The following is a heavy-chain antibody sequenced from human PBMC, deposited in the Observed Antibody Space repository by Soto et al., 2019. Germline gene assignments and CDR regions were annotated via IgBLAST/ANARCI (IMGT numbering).Heavy chain of an antibody. Sequence: GGSLRLSCAASGFTFSSYGMHWVRQAPGKGLEWVAVIWYDGSNKYYAGSVKGRFTISRDNSKNTLYLQMNSLRAEDTAVYYCATDQGTDGYYYGSGSSYHDYWGQGTLVTVSS. J-gene: IGHJ4*02. CDR3: ATDQGTDGYYYGSGSSYHDY. CDR1: GFTFSSYG. CDR2: IWYDGSNK. V-gene: IGHV3-33*01. D-gene: IGHD3-10*01.